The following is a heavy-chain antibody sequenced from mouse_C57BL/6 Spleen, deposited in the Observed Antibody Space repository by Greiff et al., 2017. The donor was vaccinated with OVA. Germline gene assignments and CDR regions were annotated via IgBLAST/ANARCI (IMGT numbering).Heavy chain of an antibody. V-gene: IGHV5-17*01. CDR1: GFTFSDYG. CDR3: ARCPYYGSSYFDY. CDR2: ISSGSSTI. D-gene: IGHD1-1*01. Sequence: EVHLVESGGGLVKPGGSLKLSCAASGFTFSDYGMHWVRQAPEKGLEWVAYISSGSSTIYYADTVKGRFTISRDNAKNTLFLQMTSLRSEDTAMYYCARCPYYGSSYFDYWGQGTTLTVSS. J-gene: IGHJ2*01.